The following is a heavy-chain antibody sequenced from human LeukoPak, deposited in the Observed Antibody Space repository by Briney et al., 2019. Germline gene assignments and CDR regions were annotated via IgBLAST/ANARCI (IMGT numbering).Heavy chain of an antibody. V-gene: IGHV1-69*04. CDR3: ARDPLLVVPAATPYYYYGMDV. CDR1: GGTFSRYA. J-gene: IGHJ6*02. Sequence: ASVKVSCKASGGTFSRYAISWVRQAPGQGLEWMGRIIPILGIANYAQKFQGRVTITADKSTSTAYMELSSLRSEDTAVYYCARDPLLVVPAATPYYYYGMDVWGQGTTVTVSS. CDR2: IIPILGIA. D-gene: IGHD2-2*01.